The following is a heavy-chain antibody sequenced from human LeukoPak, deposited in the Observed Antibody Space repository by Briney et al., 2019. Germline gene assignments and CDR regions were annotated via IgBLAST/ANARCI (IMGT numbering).Heavy chain of an antibody. D-gene: IGHD3-10*01. V-gene: IGHV3-30-3*01. CDR3: ARVRGSGTKNTYYAFDI. CDR1: GFTFSSYA. Sequence: PGGSLRLSCAAYGFTFSSYAMSWVRQAPGKGLEGVAVISYDGSNKYYADSVKGRFTISRDNSKNTLYLQMNSLRAEDTAVYYCARVRGSGTKNTYYAFDIWGQGTMVTVSS. J-gene: IGHJ3*02. CDR2: ISYDGSNK.